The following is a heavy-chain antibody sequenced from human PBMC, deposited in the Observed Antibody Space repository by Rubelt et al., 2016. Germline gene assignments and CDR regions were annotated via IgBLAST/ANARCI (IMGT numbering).Heavy chain of an antibody. V-gene: IGHV1-2*02. CDR2: INPNSGGT. CDR3: ARGEYGYYGMDV. J-gene: IGHJ6*02. Sequence: QLVQSGAEVKKPGASVKVSCKASGYIFTGYYIHWVRQAPGQGLEWMGWINPNSGGTNYAQKFQGRVTITADESTSTAYMELSSLRSEDTAVYYCARGEYGYYGMDVWGQGTTVTVSS. D-gene: IGHD2/OR15-2a*01. CDR1: GYIFTGYY.